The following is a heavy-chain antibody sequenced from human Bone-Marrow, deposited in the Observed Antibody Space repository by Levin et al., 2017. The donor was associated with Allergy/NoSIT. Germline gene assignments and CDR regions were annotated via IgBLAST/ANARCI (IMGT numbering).Heavy chain of an antibody. D-gene: IGHD6-6*01. V-gene: IGHV3-30-3*01. CDR1: GFSFSSYP. J-gene: IGHJ4*02. CDR2: ITHDGANG. Sequence: GGSLRLSCAASGFSFSSYPIHWVRQTPGKGLEWVAVITHDGANGYFADSVKGRSTISRDNSKNTLHMQVNNVGVENTAVYYCAFHLGTSSTYTFDYWGQGTLVTVSS. CDR3: AFHLGTSSTYTFDY.